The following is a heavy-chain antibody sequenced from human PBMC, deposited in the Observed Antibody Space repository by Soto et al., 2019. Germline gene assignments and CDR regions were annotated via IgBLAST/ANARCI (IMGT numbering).Heavy chain of an antibody. D-gene: IGHD3-3*01. V-gene: IGHV4-30-4*01. CDR1: GGSISSPDYY. CDR3: ASRLYYDSWSGKRGPDP. CDR2: ICYGGTT. Sequence: SETLSLTCTVSGGSISSPDYYWSWIRQPPGKGVEWIGHICYGGTTHYTPSLKTRLDISVDRDKNQFSLKFSSVTAADTAVNYCASRLYYDSWSGKRGPDPWGLGKLVTAPQ. J-gene: IGHJ5*02.